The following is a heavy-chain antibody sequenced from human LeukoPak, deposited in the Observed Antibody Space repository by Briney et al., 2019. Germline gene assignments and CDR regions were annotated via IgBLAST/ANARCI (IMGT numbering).Heavy chain of an antibody. Sequence: GGSLRLSCVASGLPIADFAMHWVHQAPGKGLEWVSLISGDGVSTFYADSVKGRFSISRDNSKNSLSLEMNSLRTEDTAMYYCARESGKFDYWGQGTLVAVSS. V-gene: IGHV3-43*02. J-gene: IGHJ4*02. CDR1: GLPIADFA. CDR3: ARESGKFDY. CDR2: ISGDGVST.